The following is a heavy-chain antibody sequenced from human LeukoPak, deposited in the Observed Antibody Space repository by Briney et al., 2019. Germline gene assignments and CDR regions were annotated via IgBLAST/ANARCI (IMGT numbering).Heavy chain of an antibody. D-gene: IGHD6-13*01. Sequence: GGSLRLSCAASGFTFSSYSMNWVRQAPGKGLEWVSYISSSSSTIYYADSVKGRFTISRDNAKNSLYLQMNSLRAEDTAVYYCAREESLTAAGTLGYYYGMDVWGQGTTVTVSS. CDR2: ISSSSSTI. V-gene: IGHV3-48*01. J-gene: IGHJ6*02. CDR3: AREESLTAAGTLGYYYGMDV. CDR1: GFTFSSYS.